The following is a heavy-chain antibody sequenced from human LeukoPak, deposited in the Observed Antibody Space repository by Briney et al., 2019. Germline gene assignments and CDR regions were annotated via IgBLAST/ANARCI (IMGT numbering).Heavy chain of an antibody. Sequence: SQTLSLTCTVSGGSISSGGYYWSWNRQPPGKGLEWIGYIYHSGSTYYNPSLKSRVTISVDRSKNQFSLKLSSVTAADTAVYYCARVEVATIDYWGQGTLVTVSS. D-gene: IGHD5-24*01. J-gene: IGHJ4*02. V-gene: IGHV4-30-2*01. CDR1: GGSISSGGYY. CDR3: ARVEVATIDY. CDR2: IYHSGST.